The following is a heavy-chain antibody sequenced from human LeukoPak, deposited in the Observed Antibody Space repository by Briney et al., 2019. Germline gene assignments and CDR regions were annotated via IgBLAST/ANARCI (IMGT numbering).Heavy chain of an antibody. J-gene: IGHJ4*02. CDR3: ARDRSSGWSPFDY. CDR2: IWYDGSNK. V-gene: IGHV3-33*01. Sequence: GRSLRLSCAASGFAFSSYGMHWVRQAPGKGLEWVAVIWYDGSNKYYADSVKGRFTISRDNSKNTLYLQMNSLRAEDTAVYYCARDRSSGWSPFDYWGQGTVVTVSS. D-gene: IGHD6-19*01. CDR1: GFAFSSYG.